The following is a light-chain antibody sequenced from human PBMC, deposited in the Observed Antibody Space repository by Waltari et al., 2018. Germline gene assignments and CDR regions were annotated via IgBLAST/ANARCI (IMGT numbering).Light chain of an antibody. V-gene: IGLV4-69*01. Sequence: QLLLTQSPSASASLGASVKLTCTLSSGHSNYAIAWHQQQPDKGPRYLMKVNSDGSHIQGDGIPDRFSGSSSGAERYLTISSLQSEDEADYYCQTGGFGIWVFGGGTKLTVL. CDR3: QTGGFGIWV. CDR1: SGHSNYA. J-gene: IGLJ3*02. CDR2: VNSDGSH.